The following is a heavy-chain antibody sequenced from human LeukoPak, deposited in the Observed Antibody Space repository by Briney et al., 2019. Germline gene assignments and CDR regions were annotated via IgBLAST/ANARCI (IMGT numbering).Heavy chain of an antibody. CDR2: ISSSSSYI. J-gene: IGHJ4*02. V-gene: IGHV3-21*01. CDR3: ARGGGGYDLNYGLDY. D-gene: IGHD5-12*01. CDR1: GFTFSSYS. Sequence: PGGSLRLSCAASGFTFSSYSMNWVRQAPGKGLEWVSSISSSSSYIYYADSVKGRFTISRDNAKNSLYLQMNSLRAEDTAVYYCARGGGGYDLNYGLDYWGQGTLVTVSS.